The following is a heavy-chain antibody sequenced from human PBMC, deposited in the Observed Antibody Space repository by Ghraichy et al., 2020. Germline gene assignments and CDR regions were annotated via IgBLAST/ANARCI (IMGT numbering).Heavy chain of an antibody. CDR1: GFTFSSYA. J-gene: IGHJ4*01. V-gene: IGHV3-33*01. D-gene: IGHD1-1*01. CDR2: IWYDGSDK. Sequence: LSLTCAASGFTFSSYAMHWVRQAPGKGLEWVAVIWYDGSDKYYADSVKGRFTISRDNSKNTLYLQMNSLRAEDTAVYYCVREALERRRGASTDFWGQGTLVNVSS. CDR3: VREALERRRGASTDF.